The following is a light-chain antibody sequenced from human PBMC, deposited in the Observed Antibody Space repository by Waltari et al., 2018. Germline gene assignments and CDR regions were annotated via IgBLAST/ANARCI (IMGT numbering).Light chain of an antibody. CDR2: KDT. CDR3: LSADSSGTSKV. CDR1: ALPKQY. V-gene: IGLV3-25*03. J-gene: IGLJ3*02. Sequence: SYELTQPPSVSVSPGQTARINCSGDALPKQYAFWYQQKPGQAPVLIIDKDTQRPSGIPDRFSGSSSGTTVTMTISGVQSEDEADYYCLSADSSGTSKVVGGGTKLTVL.